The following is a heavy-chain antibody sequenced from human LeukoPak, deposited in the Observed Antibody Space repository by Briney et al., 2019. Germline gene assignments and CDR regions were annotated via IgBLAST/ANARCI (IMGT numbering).Heavy chain of an antibody. D-gene: IGHD6-13*01. CDR2: INPNSGGT. Sequence: ASVKVFCKASGYTFTGYYMHWVRQAPGQGLEWMGWINPNSGGTNYAQKFQGRVTMTRDTSISTAYMELSRLRPDDTAVYYCARAREARYSSSWYGYWGQGTLVTVSS. J-gene: IGHJ4*02. CDR1: GYTFTGYY. V-gene: IGHV1-2*02. CDR3: ARAREARYSSSWYGY.